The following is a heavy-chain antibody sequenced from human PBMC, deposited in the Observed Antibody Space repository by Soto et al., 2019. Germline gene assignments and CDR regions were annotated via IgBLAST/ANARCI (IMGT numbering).Heavy chain of an antibody. J-gene: IGHJ4*02. CDR2: INAGNGNT. CDR1: GYTFTRYA. D-gene: IGHD2-21*02. CDR3: ARSIVVVTALDY. V-gene: IGHV1-3*05. Sequence: QVQLVQSGAEEKKPGASVKVSLKASGYTFTRYAVHWVRQAPGQGLEWMGWINAGNGNTKYSQKFQGRVTITRDTSASTAYMELSSLRSEDTAVYYCARSIVVVTALDYWGQGTLVTVSS.